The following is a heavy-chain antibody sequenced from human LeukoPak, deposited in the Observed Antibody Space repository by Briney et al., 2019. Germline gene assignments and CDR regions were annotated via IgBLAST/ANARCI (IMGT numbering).Heavy chain of an antibody. D-gene: IGHD6-13*01. V-gene: IGHV3-33*01. J-gene: IGHJ4*02. CDR2: IWYDGSNK. CDR3: ARVSGYSGTWYVDY. CDR1: GFTFKSYG. Sequence: AGGSLRLSYVASGFTFKSYGMHWVRQAPGKGLEWVAIIWYDGSNKYYADFVKGRFTTSRDNSKNTLYLQMNSLRADDTAVYYCARVSGYSGTWYVDYWGQGTLVTVSS.